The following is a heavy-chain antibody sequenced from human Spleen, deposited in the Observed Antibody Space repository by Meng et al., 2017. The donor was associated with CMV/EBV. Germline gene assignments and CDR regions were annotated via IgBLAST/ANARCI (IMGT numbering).Heavy chain of an antibody. CDR1: GYTFTGYY. Sequence: ASVKVSCKASGYTFTGYYMHWVRQAPGQGLEWMGWINPNSGGTNYAQKFQGRVTMTRDTSISTAYMELSRLRSGDTAVYYCARDKSGYDFWSGAPQDYWGQGTLVTVSS. CDR3: ARDKSGYDFWSGAPQDY. CDR2: INPNSGGT. D-gene: IGHD3-3*01. V-gene: IGHV1-2*02. J-gene: IGHJ4*02.